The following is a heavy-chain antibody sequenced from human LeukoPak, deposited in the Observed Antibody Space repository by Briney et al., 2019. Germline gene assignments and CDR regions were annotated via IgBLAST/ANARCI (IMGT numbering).Heavy chain of an antibody. CDR3: AREDCSGGSCNYYYYGMDV. CDR1: GFTFSSYA. CDR2: ISYDGSNK. D-gene: IGHD2-15*01. Sequence: PGRSLRPSCAASGFTFSSYAMHWVRQAPGKGLEWVAVISYDGSNKYYADSVKGRFTISRDNSKNTLYLQMNSLRAEDTAVYYCAREDCSGGSCNYYYYGMDVWGQGTTVTVSS. V-gene: IGHV3-30*04. J-gene: IGHJ6*02.